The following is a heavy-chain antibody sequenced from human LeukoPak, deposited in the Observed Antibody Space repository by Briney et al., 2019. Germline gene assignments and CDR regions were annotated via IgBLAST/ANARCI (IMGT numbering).Heavy chain of an antibody. Sequence: TGGSLRLSCAASGFTFSSYGMHWVRQAPGKGLEWVAVIWYDGSNKYYADSVKGRFTISRDNSKNTLYLQMNSLRAEDTAVYYCTTLASGYSSPFDYWGQGTLVIVSS. V-gene: IGHV3-33*01. CDR3: TTLASGYSSPFDY. CDR1: GFTFSSYG. J-gene: IGHJ4*02. D-gene: IGHD6-13*01. CDR2: IWYDGSNK.